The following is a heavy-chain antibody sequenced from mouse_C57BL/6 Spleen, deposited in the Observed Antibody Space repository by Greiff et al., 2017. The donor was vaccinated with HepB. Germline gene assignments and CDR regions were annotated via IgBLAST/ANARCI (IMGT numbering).Heavy chain of an antibody. CDR2: IRLKSDNYAT. V-gene: IGHV6-3*01. CDR3: TGGYYAYFDV. Sequence: EVKLMESGGGLVQPGGSMKLSCVASGFTFSNYWMNWVRQSPEKGLEWVAQIRLKSDNYATHYAESVKGRFTISRDDSKSSVYLQMNNLRAEDTGIYYCTGGYYAYFDVWGTGTTVTVSS. D-gene: IGHD2-3*01. J-gene: IGHJ1*03. CDR1: GFTFSNYW.